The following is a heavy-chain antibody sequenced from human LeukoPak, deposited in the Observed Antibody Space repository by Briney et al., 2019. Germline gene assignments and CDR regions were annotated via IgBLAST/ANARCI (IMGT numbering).Heavy chain of an antibody. CDR2: IYYSGST. J-gene: IGHJ4*02. CDR3: ARGSRTRGSNWNDY. V-gene: IGHV4-61*01. Sequence: PSETLSLTCTVSGDSISSVNYYWSWIRQPPGQGLEWIGYIYYSGSTNYNPSLKSRVTISVDTSKNQFSLKLSSVTAADTAVYYCARGSRTRGSNWNDYWGQGTLVTVSS. CDR1: GDSISSVNYY. D-gene: IGHD1-1*01.